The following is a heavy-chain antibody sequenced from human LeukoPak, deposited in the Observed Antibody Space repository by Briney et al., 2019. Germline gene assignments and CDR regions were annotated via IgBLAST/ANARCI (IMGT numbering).Heavy chain of an antibody. CDR1: GGSISSSNW. J-gene: IGHJ6*02. D-gene: IGHD2-2*01. Sequence: PSGTLSLTCAVSGGSISSSNWWSWVRQPPGKGLEWIGEIYHSGSTNYNPSLKSRVTISVDKSKNQFSLKLNSVTAADTAVYYCASSGYCSSTSCPPIYYYYGMDVWGQGTTVTVSS. CDR3: ASSGYCSSTSCPPIYYYYGMDV. CDR2: IYHSGST. V-gene: IGHV4-4*02.